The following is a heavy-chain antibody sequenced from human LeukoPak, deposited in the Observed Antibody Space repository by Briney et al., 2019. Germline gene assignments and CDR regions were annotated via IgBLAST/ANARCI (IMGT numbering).Heavy chain of an antibody. V-gene: IGHV3-23*01. CDR2: ISGSGGSI. D-gene: IGHD3-22*01. Sequence: GGSLRLSCAASGFTFSSYAMTWVRQAPGKGLEWVSAISGSGGSIYYADSVKGRFTISRDNFKNTPYLQMNSLRAEDTAVYYCAKSKGRDSSGYYLGYFDYWGQGTLVTVSS. CDR3: AKSKGRDSSGYYLGYFDY. CDR1: GFTFSSYA. J-gene: IGHJ4*02.